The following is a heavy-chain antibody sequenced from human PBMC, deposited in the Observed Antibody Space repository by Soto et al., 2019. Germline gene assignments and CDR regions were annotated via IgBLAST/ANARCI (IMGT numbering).Heavy chain of an antibody. Sequence: QITLKESGPTLVKPTQTLTLTCTFSAFSLSTGGVGVGWIRQPPGKALEWLALIYWDDDKRYSPSLRSRLTILKDTSKHQVVLTMTNMDPVDTATYYCIQSRCGGDCLQSYASYYYYGMDVWGQGTTVTVSS. J-gene: IGHJ6*02. CDR3: IQSRCGGDCLQSYASYYYYGMDV. D-gene: IGHD2-21*02. V-gene: IGHV2-5*02. CDR1: AFSLSTGGVG. CDR2: IYWDDDK.